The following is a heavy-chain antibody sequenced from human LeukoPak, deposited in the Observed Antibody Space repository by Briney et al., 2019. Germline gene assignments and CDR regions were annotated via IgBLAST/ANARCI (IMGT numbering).Heavy chain of an antibody. CDR1: GGSISSSSYY. J-gene: IGHJ4*02. CDR2: LYYSGST. V-gene: IGHV4-39*07. CDR3: ARAAPMAPYYFDY. D-gene: IGHD2-2*01. Sequence: SETLSLTCTVSGGSISSSSYYWGWIRQPPGKGLEWIGSLYYSGSTNYNPSLKSRVTISVDTSKNQFSLKLSSVTAADTAVYFCARAAPMAPYYFDYWGQGTLVTVSP.